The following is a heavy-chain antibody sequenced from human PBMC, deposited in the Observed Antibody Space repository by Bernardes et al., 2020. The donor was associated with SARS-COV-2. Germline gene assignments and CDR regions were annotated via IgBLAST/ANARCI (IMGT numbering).Heavy chain of an antibody. CDR2: IKSKTDDGTT. D-gene: IGHD6-13*01. V-gene: IGHV3-15*01. CDR1: GFSFSNSW. Sequence: GGSLILSCAASGFSFSNSWMSWVRQAPGKGLEWVGLIKSKTDDGTTDYAAPVKGRFSISRDDSKNTLYLQMNSLKIEDTAVYYCARPPSASSSWYYFDYWGQGTLVTVSS. CDR3: ARPPSASSSWYYFDY. J-gene: IGHJ4*02.